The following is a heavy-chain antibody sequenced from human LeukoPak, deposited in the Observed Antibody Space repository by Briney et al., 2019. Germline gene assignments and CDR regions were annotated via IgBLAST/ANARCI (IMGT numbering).Heavy chain of an antibody. D-gene: IGHD6-19*01. V-gene: IGHV1-8*02. CDR2: MNPNSGNT. CDR1: GYTFTSYD. J-gene: IGHJ4*02. CDR3: ARARFLTTGIAVAGTFDY. Sequence: ASVKVSCKASGYTFTSYDINWVRQATGQGLEWMGWMNPNSGNTGYAQKFQGRVTMTTDTSTSTAYMGLRSLRSDDTAVYYCARARFLTTGIAVAGTFDYWGQGTLVTVSS.